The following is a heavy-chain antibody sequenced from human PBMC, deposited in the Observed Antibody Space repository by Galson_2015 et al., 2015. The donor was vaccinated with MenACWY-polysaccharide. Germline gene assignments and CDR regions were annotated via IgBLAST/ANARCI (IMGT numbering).Heavy chain of an antibody. J-gene: IGHJ5*02. CDR1: GYTFTTYG. Sequence: SVKVSCKASGYTFTTYGITWVRQAPGQGLEWMGWISVYNGNTNYAQKLQGRVTMTTDTSTSTAYMELRSLRSDDTAAYYCARDRFILSYVDTALVSNWFDPWGQGTLVTVSS. V-gene: IGHV1-18*01. CDR2: ISVYNGNT. D-gene: IGHD5-18*01. CDR3: ARDRFILSYVDTALVSNWFDP.